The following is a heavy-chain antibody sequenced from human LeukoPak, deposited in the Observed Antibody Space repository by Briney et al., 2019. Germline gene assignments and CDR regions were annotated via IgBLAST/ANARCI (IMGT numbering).Heavy chain of an antibody. Sequence: PGGSLRLSCAASGFTFNSYSMNWVRQAPGKGLEWVSSISSSSSYIYYADSVKGRFTISRDNAKNSLYLQMNSLRAEDTAVYYCARDTGAALFDYWGQGTLVTVSS. V-gene: IGHV3-21*01. CDR2: ISSSSSYI. CDR3: ARDTGAALFDY. J-gene: IGHJ4*02. D-gene: IGHD1-1*01. CDR1: GFTFNSYS.